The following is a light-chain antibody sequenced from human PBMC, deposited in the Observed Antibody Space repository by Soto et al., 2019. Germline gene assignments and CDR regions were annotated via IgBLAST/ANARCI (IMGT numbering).Light chain of an antibody. Sequence: EIVLTQSPVTLSLSVGERVTLSCRASQSVRTYVAWYQQKPGQPPRLLIYDASSRATGIPARFSGSGSGTDFTLTISSLEPEDFAVYYCQQRSNWPVTFGQGTKVDIK. CDR1: QSVRTY. V-gene: IGKV3-11*01. CDR3: QQRSNWPVT. CDR2: DAS. J-gene: IGKJ1*01.